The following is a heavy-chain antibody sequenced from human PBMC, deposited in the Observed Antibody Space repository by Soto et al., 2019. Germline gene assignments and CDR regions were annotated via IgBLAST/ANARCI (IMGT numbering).Heavy chain of an antibody. CDR2: ISAYNGET. CDR3: ATDARVYAIRDDAFDI. CDR1: GYTFTSYG. J-gene: IGHJ3*02. Sequence: ASVKVSCKASGYTFTSYGISWVRQAPGQGLEWMGWISAYNGETIYAQKFQGRVTMTEDTSTDTAYMELSSLRSEDTAVYYCATDARVYAIRDDAFDIWGQGTMVTVSS. V-gene: IGHV1-18*01. D-gene: IGHD2-8*01.